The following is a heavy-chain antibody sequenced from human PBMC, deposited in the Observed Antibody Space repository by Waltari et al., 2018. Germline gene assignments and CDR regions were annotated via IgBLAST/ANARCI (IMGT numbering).Heavy chain of an antibody. CDR2: ISGSGGST. V-gene: IGHV3-23*01. CDR3: AKDLYSSSSGAYYYYMDV. J-gene: IGHJ6*03. CDR1: GFTFSSYA. Sequence: EVQLLESGGGLVQPGGSLRLSCAASGFTFSSYAMSWVRQAPGKGLEWVSAISGSGGSTYYADSVKGRFTIARDNSKNTLYLKMTSLRAEDTAVYYFAKDLYSSSSGAYYYYMDVWGKGTTVTISS. D-gene: IGHD6-6*01.